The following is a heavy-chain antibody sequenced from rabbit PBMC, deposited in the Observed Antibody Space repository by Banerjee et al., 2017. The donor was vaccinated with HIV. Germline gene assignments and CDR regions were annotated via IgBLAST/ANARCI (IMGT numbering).Heavy chain of an antibody. CDR2: IYSGSYDGT. CDR3: TRDLGSGHLFNL. Sequence: QEQLEESGGDLVKPEGSLTLTCTASGFSFSNNYYMSWVRQAPGKGLEWIGTIYSGSYDGTAYATWAKGRFTISKSASLNTVTLQMTSLTAADTATYFCTRDLGSGHLFNLWGPGTLVTVS. CDR1: GFSFSNNYY. V-gene: IGHV1S45*01. D-gene: IGHD4-1*01. J-gene: IGHJ4*01.